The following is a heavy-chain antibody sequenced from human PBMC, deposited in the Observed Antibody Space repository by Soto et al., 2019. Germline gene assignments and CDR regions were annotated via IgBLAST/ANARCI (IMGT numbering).Heavy chain of an antibody. CDR2: IIPIFGTA. D-gene: IGHD6-13*01. V-gene: IGHV1-69*13. Sequence: GASVKVSCKASGGTFSSYAISWVRQAPGQGLEWMGGIIPIFGTANYAQKFQGRVTITADESTSTAYMELSSLRSEDTAVYYCARAGSSWYHWFDPWGQGTLVTVSS. CDR1: GGTFSSYA. CDR3: ARAGSSWYHWFDP. J-gene: IGHJ5*02.